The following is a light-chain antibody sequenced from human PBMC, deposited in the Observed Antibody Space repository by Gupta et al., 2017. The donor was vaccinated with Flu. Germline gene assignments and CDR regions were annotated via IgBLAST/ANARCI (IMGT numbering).Light chain of an antibody. CDR1: SSNIGKNY. V-gene: IGLV1-47*01. CDR3: ATWDNSLSAWV. CDR2: RSN. Sequence: QSALTQPPSASGTPGQSVTISCSGSSSNIGKNYVYWYQQLPGTAPKLLIYRSNQRPSGVPDRISGSTSGTSASLAISGLRSEDEADYYCATWDNSLSAWVFGGGTRLTVL. J-gene: IGLJ3*02.